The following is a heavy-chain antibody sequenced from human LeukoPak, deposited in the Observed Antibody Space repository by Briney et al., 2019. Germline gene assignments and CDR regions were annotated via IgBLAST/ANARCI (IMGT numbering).Heavy chain of an antibody. Sequence: SETLSLTCTVYGGSIRSHYWSWIRQPPGKGLEWIGYIYYSWSTNYNPSLKSRVTISVDTSKNQFSLKLSSVTAADTAVYYCARQGARRWLQLGWFDPRGQGTLVTVSS. CDR1: GGSIRSHY. CDR3: ARQGARRWLQLGWFDP. D-gene: IGHD5-24*01. J-gene: IGHJ5*02. V-gene: IGHV4-59*11. CDR2: IYYSWST.